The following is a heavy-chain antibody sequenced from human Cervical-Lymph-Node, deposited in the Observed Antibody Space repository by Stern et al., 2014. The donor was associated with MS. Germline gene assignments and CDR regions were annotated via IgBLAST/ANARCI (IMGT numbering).Heavy chain of an antibody. Sequence: MQLVEYGAEVKKPGSSVKVSCKTSGDTFSSYAISWVRQGPGQGLEWMGGIVPIFGTANYAEKFQGRVTITADVSTNTAYMELSRLGSDDTAVYYCARDSTTGMDVWGQGTTVTVSS. CDR2: IVPIFGTA. D-gene: IGHD1-1*01. CDR1: GDTFSSYA. J-gene: IGHJ6*02. CDR3: ARDSTTGMDV. V-gene: IGHV1-69*01.